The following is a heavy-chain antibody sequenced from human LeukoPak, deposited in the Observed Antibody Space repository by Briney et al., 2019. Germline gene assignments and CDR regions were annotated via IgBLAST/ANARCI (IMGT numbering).Heavy chain of an antibody. CDR3: AKWGDYDVLTGYYVSDY. D-gene: IGHD3-9*01. CDR2: ITGSGGNT. V-gene: IGHV3-23*01. Sequence: GGSLRLSCAASGFTFSNYAMSWVRQAPGKGLEWVSAITGSGGNTYYADSVKGRFTISRDNSKNTVFLQMNSLRAEDTAVYYCAKWGDYDVLTGYYVSDYWGQGTLVTVSA. CDR1: GFTFSNYA. J-gene: IGHJ4*02.